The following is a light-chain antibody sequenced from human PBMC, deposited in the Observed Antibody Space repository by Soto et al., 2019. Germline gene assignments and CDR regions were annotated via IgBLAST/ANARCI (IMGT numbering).Light chain of an antibody. Sequence: EIVLTQSPGTLSLSPGERVTLSCRASQTISSRYLAWYQQKPGQAPRLLTYDASSRATGIPDRFSGSGSGTDFTLTISRLEPEDFAVYYCQQYGSSSGITFGQGTRLEIK. CDR3: QQYGSSSGIT. J-gene: IGKJ5*01. V-gene: IGKV3-20*01. CDR1: QTISSRY. CDR2: DAS.